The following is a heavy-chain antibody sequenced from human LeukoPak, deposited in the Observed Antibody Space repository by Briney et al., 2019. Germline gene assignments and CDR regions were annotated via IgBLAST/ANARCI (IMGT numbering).Heavy chain of an antibody. D-gene: IGHD2-2*01. J-gene: IGHJ4*02. Sequence: PGGSLRLSCAASGFTFSSYWMYWVRQAPGKGLVWVSRINSDGSTTSYADSVKGRFTISRDNAKNTLYLQMNSLRAEDTAVYYCTKDDDSTPYYFDYWGQGTLVTVSS. V-gene: IGHV3-74*01. CDR2: INSDGSTT. CDR3: TKDDDSTPYYFDY. CDR1: GFTFSSYW.